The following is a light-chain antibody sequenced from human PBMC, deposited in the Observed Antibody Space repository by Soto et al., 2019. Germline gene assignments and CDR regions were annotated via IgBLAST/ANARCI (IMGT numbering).Light chain of an antibody. CDR2: GAS. CDR1: QSVSTTF. V-gene: IGKV3-20*01. Sequence: LTQAPGTLSLTPRERATLPCRASQSVSTTFLVWYQQRPGQAPRLLIYGASTRATGIPDRFSGSGSGTDFTLTISRLEPEDFAVYYCQQYGSPITFAQGTRLEI. J-gene: IGKJ5*01. CDR3: QQYGSPIT.